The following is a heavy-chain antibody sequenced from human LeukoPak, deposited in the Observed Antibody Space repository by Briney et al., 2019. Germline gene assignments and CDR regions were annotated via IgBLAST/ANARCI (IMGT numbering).Heavy chain of an antibody. J-gene: IGHJ4*02. CDR3: TKPLFGSWSYFDC. Sequence: GGSLRLSCAASGFTFSSYAMSWVRQAPGKGLEWVSGISGNGGDTYSADSVKGRFTISRDNSKNMLYLQINSLRAEDTAVYYCTKPLFGSWSYFDCWGQGTLVTVSS. CDR2: ISGNGGDT. V-gene: IGHV3-23*01. D-gene: IGHD2-21*01. CDR1: GFTFSSYA.